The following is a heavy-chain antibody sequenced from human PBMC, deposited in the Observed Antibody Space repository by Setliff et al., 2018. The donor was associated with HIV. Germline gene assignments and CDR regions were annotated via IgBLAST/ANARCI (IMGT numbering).Heavy chain of an antibody. V-gene: IGHV1-3*01. J-gene: IGHJ4*01. CDR1: GYTFTTYS. CDR2: INVRDGDT. CDR3: ARGALLAAFDFDH. D-gene: IGHD3-10*01. Sequence: ASVKVSCKASGYTFTTYSLHWVRQAPGQSLEWMGWINVRDGDTKYSQELQGRITITRDTSANTAYMDLRSLRSDDTAVYFCARGALLAAFDFDHWGHGTPVTVSS.